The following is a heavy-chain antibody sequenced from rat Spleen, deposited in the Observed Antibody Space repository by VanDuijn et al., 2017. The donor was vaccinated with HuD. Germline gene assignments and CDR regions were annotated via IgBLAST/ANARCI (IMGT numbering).Heavy chain of an antibody. CDR3: GRSDYASPYYFDY. V-gene: IGHV2S61*01. J-gene: IGHJ2*01. D-gene: IGHD1-12*01. CDR1: GFSLTSNS. Sequence: QVQLKESGPGLVQPSQTLSLTCTVSGFSLTSNSVSWVRQPPGKGLEWMGVIWGNGNANYNSVLKSRLSISRDTSKSQVFLKMNNLQTEDTAMYFCGRSDYASPYYFDYWGQGVMVAVSS. CDR2: IWGNGNA.